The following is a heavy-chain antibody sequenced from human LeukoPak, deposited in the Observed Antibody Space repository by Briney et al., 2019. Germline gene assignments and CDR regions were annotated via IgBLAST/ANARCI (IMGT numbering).Heavy chain of an antibody. J-gene: IGHJ4*02. V-gene: IGHV4-34*01. CDR1: GVSFSGYY. CDR2: INHSGST. D-gene: IGHD3-10*01. CDR3: ARLWFGELLYPDY. Sequence: NPSETLSLTCAVYGVSFSGYYWSWIRQPPGKGLEWIGEINHSGSTNYNPSLKSRVTISVDSSKNQFSLQLSSVTAADTAVYYCARLWFGELLYPDYWGQGTLVTVSS.